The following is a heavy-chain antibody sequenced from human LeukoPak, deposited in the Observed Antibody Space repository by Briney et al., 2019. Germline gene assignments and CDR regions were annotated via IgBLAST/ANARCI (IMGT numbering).Heavy chain of an antibody. D-gene: IGHD4-23*01. J-gene: IGHJ5*02. Sequence: SVTVSCKASVYTFPSHYMHWVRQAPAQGLEGMGLINPSGGSTSYAQKFQGRVTMTRDMSTSTDYMELSSLRSEDTAVYYCARDNSVEDTAWWFDPWGQGTLVTVSS. CDR2: INPSGGST. V-gene: IGHV1-46*01. CDR1: VYTFPSHY. CDR3: ARDNSVEDTAWWFDP.